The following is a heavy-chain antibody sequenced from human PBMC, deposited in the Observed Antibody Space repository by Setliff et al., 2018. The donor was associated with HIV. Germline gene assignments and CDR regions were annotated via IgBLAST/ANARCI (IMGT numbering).Heavy chain of an antibody. D-gene: IGHD6-13*01. Sequence: GGSLRLSCAASGFTVSNDYMSWVRQAPGKGLEWVSVIYAGGSTYYADFVKGRFTISRDNSKNTVYLQMNNLRAEDTAVYYCAVYSSSWFRYYGMDVWGQGTTVTVSS. J-gene: IGHJ6*02. CDR2: IYAGGST. CDR3: AVYSSSWFRYYGMDV. CDR1: GFTVSNDY. V-gene: IGHV3-66*02.